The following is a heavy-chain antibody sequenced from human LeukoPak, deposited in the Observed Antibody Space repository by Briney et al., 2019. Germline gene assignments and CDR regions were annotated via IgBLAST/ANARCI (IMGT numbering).Heavy chain of an antibody. Sequence: GGSLRLSCAASGFTFSSYTINWVRQAPGKGLEWVSSISGSSKYIYYAESVRGRFTISRDNAKNSLYLQMNSLRAEDTAVYYCARSHGYSSIYDAFDIWGQGTMVTVSS. V-gene: IGHV3-21*01. J-gene: IGHJ3*02. CDR2: ISGSSKYI. CDR1: GFTFSSYT. CDR3: ARSHGYSSIYDAFDI. D-gene: IGHD6-13*01.